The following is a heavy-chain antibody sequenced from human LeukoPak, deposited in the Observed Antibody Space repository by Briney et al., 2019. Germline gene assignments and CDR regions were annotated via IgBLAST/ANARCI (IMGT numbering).Heavy chain of an antibody. CDR1: GYTFTGYY. V-gene: IGHV1-2*02. Sequence: ASVTVSCTASGYTFTGYYMHWVRPAPGQGLEWMGWINPNSGGTNYAQKFQGRVTMTRDTSISTAYMELSRLRSDDTAVYYCARDQPDIVVGGTDDPWGQGTLVTVSS. D-gene: IGHD2-15*01. J-gene: IGHJ5*02. CDR3: ARDQPDIVVGGTDDP. CDR2: INPNSGGT.